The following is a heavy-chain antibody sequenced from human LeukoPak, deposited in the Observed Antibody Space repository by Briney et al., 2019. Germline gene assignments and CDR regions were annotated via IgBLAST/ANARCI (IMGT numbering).Heavy chain of an antibody. CDR1: GFTFSSYS. CDR2: ISSSSSYI. V-gene: IGHV3-21*01. CDR3: ARERNFYYMDV. J-gene: IGHJ6*03. Sequence: GGSLRLSCAASGFTFSSYSMNWVRQAPGKGLEWVSSISSSSSYIYYADSVKGRFTISGDNAKNSLYLQMNTLRAEDTAVYYCARERNFYYMDVWGKGTRVTVSS.